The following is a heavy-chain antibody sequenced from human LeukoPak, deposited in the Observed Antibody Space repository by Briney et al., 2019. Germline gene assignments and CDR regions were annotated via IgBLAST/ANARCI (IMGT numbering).Heavy chain of an antibody. CDR2: ISGSGGST. CDR3: AKGGTSSGWKN. V-gene: IGHV3-23*01. D-gene: IGHD6-19*01. Sequence: PGGSLSLPCAASGFTFSSYAISLPRQAPGKGQASVAAISGSGGSTYYADSMKGRFIISRENSKNTLYLQMNCLRAEETAVYYCAKGGTSSGWKNWGQGTLVTVSS. CDR1: GFTFSSYA. J-gene: IGHJ4*02.